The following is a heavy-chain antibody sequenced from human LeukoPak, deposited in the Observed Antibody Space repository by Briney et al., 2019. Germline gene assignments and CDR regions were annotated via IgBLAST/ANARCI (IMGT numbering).Heavy chain of an antibody. CDR2: IYSGGST. J-gene: IGHJ3*02. CDR3: AKDSSGPDPHAFDI. V-gene: IGHV3-66*02. Sequence: GGSLRLSCAASGFTVSSNYMSWVRQAPGKGLEWVSVIYSGGSTYYADSVKGRFTISRDNSKNTLYLQMNSLRAEDTAVYYCAKDSSGPDPHAFDIWGQGTMVTVSS. D-gene: IGHD1-14*01. CDR1: GFTVSSNY.